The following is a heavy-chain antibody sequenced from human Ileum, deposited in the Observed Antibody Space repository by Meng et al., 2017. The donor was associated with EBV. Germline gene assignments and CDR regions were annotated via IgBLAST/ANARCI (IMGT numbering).Heavy chain of an antibody. D-gene: IGHD4-17*01. CDR3: ASNGDEVDY. J-gene: IGHJ4*02. CDR2: ISTFNGNT. CDR1: GYTFINNG. Sequence: QEQLVQSGGEVKKPGALVKVSCKASGYTFINNGFSWVRQAPGQGLEWMGWISTFNGNTNYAQKFQGRLTVTTDTSTNTAYMELRNLRSDDTAVYYCASNGDEVDYWGQGTLVTVSS. V-gene: IGHV1-18*01.